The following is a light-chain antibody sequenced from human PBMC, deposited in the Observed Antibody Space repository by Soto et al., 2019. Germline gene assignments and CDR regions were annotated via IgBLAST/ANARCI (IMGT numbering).Light chain of an antibody. CDR1: QNVRAY. V-gene: IGKV3-15*01. CDR2: GAS. J-gene: IGKJ4*01. CDR3: KKYRTWPHT. Sequence: IVMTQSPATLSGCPGERALLSCRASQNVRAYLAWYQQKPGQAPRLLIYGASTRATAVAPRFSGSGSGTDFTPNLSSVQPEDFGSYYCKKYRTWPHTFGGGTRVDVK.